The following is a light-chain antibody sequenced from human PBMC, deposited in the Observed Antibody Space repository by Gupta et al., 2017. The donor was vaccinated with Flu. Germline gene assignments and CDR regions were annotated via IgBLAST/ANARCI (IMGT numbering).Light chain of an antibody. CDR2: CAT. V-gene: IGKV4-1*01. Sequence: CQSSRSVLDDSNDKYALAWYQQSPGHTPQLLSYCATTRESGVSYRFSGTGSGTDFTLTISSLQAEEVAFCYYQQRYNTLVTFGGGTKVEIK. J-gene: IGKJ4*01. CDR3: QQRYNTLVT. CDR1: RSVLDDSNDKYA.